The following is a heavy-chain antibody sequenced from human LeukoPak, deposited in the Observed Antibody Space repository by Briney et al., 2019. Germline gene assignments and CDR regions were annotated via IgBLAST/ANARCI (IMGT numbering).Heavy chain of an antibody. D-gene: IGHD2-21*01. V-gene: IGHV3-53*01. CDR1: GFTVSSNY. CDR2: IYSGGST. CDR3: ARVNCGGDCYTDYYYYYMDV. Sequence: GGSLRLSCAASGFTVSSNYMSWVRQAPGKGLEWVSVIYSGGSTYYADSVKGRFTISRDSSKNTLYLQMNSLRAEDTAVYYCARVNCGGDCYTDYYYYYMDVWGKGTTVTVSS. J-gene: IGHJ6*03.